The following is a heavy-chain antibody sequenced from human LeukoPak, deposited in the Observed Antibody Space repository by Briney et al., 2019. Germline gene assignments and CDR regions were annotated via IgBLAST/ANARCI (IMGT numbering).Heavy chain of an antibody. CDR3: AKDLADYGDYVGVDY. CDR1: GFTFSSYS. D-gene: IGHD4-17*01. J-gene: IGHJ4*02. Sequence: GGSLRLSCAASGFTFSSYSMNWVRQAPGKGLEWDSSISSSSSYIYYADSVKGRFTISRDNPKNTLYLQMNSLRAEDTAVYYCAKDLADYGDYVGVDYWGQGTLVTVSS. V-gene: IGHV3-21*01. CDR2: ISSSSSYI.